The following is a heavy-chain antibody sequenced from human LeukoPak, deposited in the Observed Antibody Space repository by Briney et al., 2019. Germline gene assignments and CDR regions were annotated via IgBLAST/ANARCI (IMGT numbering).Heavy chain of an antibody. D-gene: IGHD4-11*01. CDR1: GGSISSYY. J-gene: IGHJ6*02. V-gene: IGHV4-59*08. CDR2: IYYSGTT. CDR3: ARTEYDYNNYAYYYGMDV. Sequence: SETLSLTCTVSGGSISSYYRSWIRQPPGKGLEWIGYIYYSGTTNYNPSLKSRVTISVDTSKNQFSLKLNSVTDTDTAMYYCARTEYDYNNYAYYYGMDVWGQGTTVTVSS.